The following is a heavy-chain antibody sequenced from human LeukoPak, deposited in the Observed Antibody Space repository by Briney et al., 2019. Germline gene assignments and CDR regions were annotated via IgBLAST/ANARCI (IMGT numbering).Heavy chain of an antibody. Sequence: GGSLRLSCAASGFTFSNYGMHWVRQAPGKGLEWVAAIWYDGSNKYYGDSVKGRFTISRDNSKNTLSLQMNSLRAEDTAVYYCAKLHDFWSGYDDYWGQGTLVTVSS. D-gene: IGHD3-3*01. V-gene: IGHV3-33*06. CDR2: IWYDGSNK. CDR3: AKLHDFWSGYDDY. CDR1: GFTFSNYG. J-gene: IGHJ4*02.